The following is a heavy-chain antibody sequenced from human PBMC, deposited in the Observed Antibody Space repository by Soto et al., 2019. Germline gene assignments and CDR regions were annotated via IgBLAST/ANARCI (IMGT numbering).Heavy chain of an antibody. CDR2: ISHTGRT. CDR3: ARGYSYFRQ. CDR1: GGSFSGYF. J-gene: IGHJ4*02. D-gene: IGHD3-10*01. Sequence: QVQLQQWGAGLVKPSETLSLTCSAFGGSFSGYFCNWIRQSPGKGLEWIGEISHTGRTKYNPSLQTRVTISVDTSKSHFSLNVTSVTAADTAVYYCARGYSYFRQWGQGVQVTVSS. V-gene: IGHV4-34*02.